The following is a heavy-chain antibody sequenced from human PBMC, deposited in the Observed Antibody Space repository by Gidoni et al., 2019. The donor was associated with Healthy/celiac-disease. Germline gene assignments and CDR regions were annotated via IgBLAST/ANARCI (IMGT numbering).Heavy chain of an antibody. D-gene: IGHD3-16*01. V-gene: IGHV3-30-3*01. CDR2: ISYDGSNK. Sequence: QVQLVESGGGVVQPGRSLRLSCAASGFTFSSYALHWVRQAPGKGREWVAFISYDGSNKYYADSVKGRFTISRDNSKNTLYLQMNSLRAEDTAVYYCARGGRPFFFDYWGQGTLVTVSS. J-gene: IGHJ4*02. CDR3: ARGGRPFFFDY. CDR1: GFTFSSYA.